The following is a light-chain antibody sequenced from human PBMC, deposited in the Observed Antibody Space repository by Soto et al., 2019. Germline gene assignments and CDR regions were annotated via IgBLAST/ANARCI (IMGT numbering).Light chain of an antibody. CDR3: QQVNSYPRT. Sequence: DIQLTQSPSFLSASVGDRVTITCRASQGISSYLAWYQQKPGKAPKLLIYAASTLQSGVPSRFSGSGSGTEFTLTISSLQPEDSATYYCQQVNSYPRTFGQGTKVDIK. V-gene: IGKV1-9*01. J-gene: IGKJ1*01. CDR2: AAS. CDR1: QGISSY.